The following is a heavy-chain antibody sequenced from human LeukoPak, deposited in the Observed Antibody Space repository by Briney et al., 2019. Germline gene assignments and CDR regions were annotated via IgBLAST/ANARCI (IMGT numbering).Heavy chain of an antibody. CDR2: IYSGGST. CDR3: ARWGSSWYDAFDI. CDR1: GFTVSSNY. Sequence: GGCLRLSCAASGFTVSSNYMSWVRQAPGKGLEWVSVIYSGGSTYYADSVKGRFTISRDNSKNTLYLQMNSLRAEDTAVYYCARWGSSWYDAFDIWGQGTMVTVSS. D-gene: IGHD6-13*01. J-gene: IGHJ3*02. V-gene: IGHV3-53*01.